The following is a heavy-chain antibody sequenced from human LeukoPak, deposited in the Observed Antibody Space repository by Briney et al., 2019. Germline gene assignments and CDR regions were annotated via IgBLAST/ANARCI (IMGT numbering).Heavy chain of an antibody. CDR3: ANDANYFDGSALFIPFDS. J-gene: IGHJ4*02. V-gene: IGHV3-23*01. D-gene: IGHD3-22*01. CDR2: ISGNGLQR. Sequence: GGSLRLSHSASVFTFQLSSMLCVPHLPGKGLEWVSSISGNGLQRYYGDSVKRRFPVSRDNSYHTLYLQIDRLRTDDFALYYCANDANYFDGSALFIPFDSWGQGTLVTVSS. CDR1: VFTFQLSS.